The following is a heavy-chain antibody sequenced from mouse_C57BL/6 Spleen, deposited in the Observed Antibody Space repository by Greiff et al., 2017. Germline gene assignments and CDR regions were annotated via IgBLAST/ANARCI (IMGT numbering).Heavy chain of an antibody. CDR2: IDPSDSET. J-gene: IGHJ4*01. D-gene: IGHD2-5*01. V-gene: IGHV1-52*01. CDR1: GYTFTSYW. Sequence: VQLQQPGAELVRPGSSVKLSCKASGYTFTSYWMHWVKQRPIQGLEWIGNIDPSDSETHYNQKFKDKATLTVDKSSSTAYMQLRSLTSADSAVYYCARYFYYSNYDYAMDDWGQGTSVTVSS. CDR3: ARYFYYSNYDYAMDD.